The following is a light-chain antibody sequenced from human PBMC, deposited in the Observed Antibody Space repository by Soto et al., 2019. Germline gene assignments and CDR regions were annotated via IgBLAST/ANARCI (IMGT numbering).Light chain of an antibody. Sequence: QVTQSPSSLSAYVGDRVTITCRESQSISKYLNWYQKTPGKAPNLLIYVASSLQSEVPSRFSGSGSGTDFTLTITSQQPEDFATYYCQQSYGTPITFGQGTRLEVK. J-gene: IGKJ5*01. CDR2: VAS. CDR3: QQSYGTPIT. V-gene: IGKV1-39*01. CDR1: QSISKY.